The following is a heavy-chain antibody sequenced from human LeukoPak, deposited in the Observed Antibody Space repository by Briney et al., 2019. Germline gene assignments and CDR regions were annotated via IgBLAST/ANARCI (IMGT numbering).Heavy chain of an antibody. CDR1: DGSINSYY. J-gene: IGHJ6*02. Sequence: SETLSLTCSVSDGSINSYYWNWIRRPPGKGLEWIGYIYYNGNTNHSPSLKSRVTMSVDTSKNLFSLKVSSVTAADTAVYYCARGRSNYYGMDVWGQGTTVTVSS. CDR3: ARGRSNYYGMDV. D-gene: IGHD1-26*01. CDR2: IYYNGNT. V-gene: IGHV4-59*01.